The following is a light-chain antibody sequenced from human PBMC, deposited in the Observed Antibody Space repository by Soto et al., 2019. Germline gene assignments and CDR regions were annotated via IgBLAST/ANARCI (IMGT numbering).Light chain of an antibody. CDR3: QQYNSYSGT. V-gene: IGKV1-5*01. Sequence: DIQMTQSPSTLSASVGDRVTIACRASQSIRTWLAWYQQKAGKAPKLLIYDASSLESGVPSRFSGSGSGTEFTLTISSLQPDDFATYCCQQYNSYSGTFGQGTKVDIK. CDR1: QSIRTW. J-gene: IGKJ1*01. CDR2: DAS.